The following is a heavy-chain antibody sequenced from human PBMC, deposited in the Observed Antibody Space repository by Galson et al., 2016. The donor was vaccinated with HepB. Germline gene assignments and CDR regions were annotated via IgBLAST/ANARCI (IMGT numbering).Heavy chain of an antibody. Sequence: SLRLSCAASGFTFSTSAMSWVRQAPGKGLEWVSTFSGSGGSTYYADSVKGRFTISRDNSKNTLYLQMNTLRAEDTAVYYCAKSPPVNMAVPYFGYWGQGTLVTVSS. D-gene: IGHD6-19*01. V-gene: IGHV3-23*01. CDR2: FSGSGGST. CDR3: AKSPPVNMAVPYFGY. J-gene: IGHJ4*02. CDR1: GFTFSTSA.